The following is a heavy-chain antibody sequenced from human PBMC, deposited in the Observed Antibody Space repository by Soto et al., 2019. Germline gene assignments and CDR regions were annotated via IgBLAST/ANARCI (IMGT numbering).Heavy chain of an antibody. V-gene: IGHV3-33*01. CDR1: GFTFSSYG. J-gene: IGHJ6*02. Sequence: QVQLVESGGGVVQPGRSLRLSCAESGFTFSSYGMHWVRQAPGKGLEWVAVIWYDGSNKYYADTVKGRLTISRDNSKNTLYLQMNSLRAEDTAVYYCAREKPVMLWFVRYGMDVWGQGTTVTVSS. CDR3: AREKPVMLWFVRYGMDV. CDR2: IWYDGSNK. D-gene: IGHD3-10*01.